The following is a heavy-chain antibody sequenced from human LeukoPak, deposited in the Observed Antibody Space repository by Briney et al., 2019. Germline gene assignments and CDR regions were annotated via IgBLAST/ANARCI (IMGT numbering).Heavy chain of an antibody. CDR3: ATYSSLIRY. CDR2: INHSGST. CDR1: GGSFSGYY. D-gene: IGHD6-6*01. V-gene: IGHV4-34*01. Sequence: PSETLSLTRAVYGGSFSGYYWSWIRQPPGKGLEWIGEINHSGSTNYNPSLKSRVTISVDTSKNQFSLKLSSVTAADTAVYYCATYSSLIRYWGQGTLVTVSS. J-gene: IGHJ4*02.